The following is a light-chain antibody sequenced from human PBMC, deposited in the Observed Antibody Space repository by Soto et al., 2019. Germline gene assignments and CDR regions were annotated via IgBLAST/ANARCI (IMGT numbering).Light chain of an antibody. V-gene: IGLV1-44*01. J-gene: IGLJ2*01. Sequence: QSVLTQTPSASGTPGQRVNISCSGSSSNIGSNNVNWYQQLPGTAPKLLIYSNNQRPSGVPDRFSGSKSGTSASLAISGLQSEDEADYSCEAWDDSLNGVVFGRGTKLTVL. CDR2: SNN. CDR3: EAWDDSLNGVV. CDR1: SSNIGSNN.